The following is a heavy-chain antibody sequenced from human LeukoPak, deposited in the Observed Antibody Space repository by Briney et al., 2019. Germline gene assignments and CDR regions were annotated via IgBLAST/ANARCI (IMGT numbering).Heavy chain of an antibody. D-gene: IGHD6-13*01. CDR3: ARDRQQLVLSGWFDP. CDR2: IIPIFGTA. Sequence: SVTVSCTASGGTFSSYAISWVRQAPGQGLEWMGGIIPIFGTANYAQKFQGRVTITADESTSTAYMELSSLRSEDTAVYYCARDRQQLVLSGWFDPWGQGTLVTVSS. V-gene: IGHV1-69*13. J-gene: IGHJ5*02. CDR1: GGTFSSYA.